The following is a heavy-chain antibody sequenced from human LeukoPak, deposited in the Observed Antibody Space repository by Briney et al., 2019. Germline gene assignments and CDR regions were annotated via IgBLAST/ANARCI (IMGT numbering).Heavy chain of an antibody. CDR2: IKRITDGGTT. J-gene: IGHJ4*02. CDR3: TTRRRRDGLTVDGH. Sequence: GGSLRLSCAASGFTFSNANMNWVRQAPGKGLEWVGLIKRITDGGTTHYAAPVKGRFIISRDDSKTTLYLQMNSLKTEDTAVYYCTTRRRRDGLTVDGHWGQGTLVTVSS. V-gene: IGHV3-15*01. D-gene: IGHD5-24*01. CDR1: GFTFSNAN.